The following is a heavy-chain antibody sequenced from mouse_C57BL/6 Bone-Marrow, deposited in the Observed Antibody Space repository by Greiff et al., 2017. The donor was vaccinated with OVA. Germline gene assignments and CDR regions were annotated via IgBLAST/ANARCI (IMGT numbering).Heavy chain of an antibody. CDR3: AQAWECYGSSPGLGY. J-gene: IGHJ3*01. D-gene: IGHD1-1*01. Sequence: VQLQQSGAELMKPGASVKLSCKATGYTFTGYWIEWVKQRPGHGLEWIGEILPGRGSTNYNEKFKGKATFTADTSSNTASMQLSSLTSEDSANYYCAQAWECYGSSPGLGYWGQGTLVTVSA. CDR2: ILPGRGST. V-gene: IGHV1-9*01. CDR1: GYTFTGYW.